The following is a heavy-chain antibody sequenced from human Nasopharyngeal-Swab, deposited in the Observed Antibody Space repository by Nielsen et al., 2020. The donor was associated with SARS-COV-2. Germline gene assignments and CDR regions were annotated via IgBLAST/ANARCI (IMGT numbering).Heavy chain of an antibody. Sequence: GESLKLSCASSGFPFSSYALSWVRPAPGKGLEWVSVIHSDPSNTYYVDSVKGRFTISRDNSKKTLFLQMDSLRVEDTAVYYCAKVRSWRLDAFDSWGQGTLVTVSS. CDR2: IHSDPSNT. J-gene: IGHJ4*02. CDR1: GFPFSSYA. V-gene: IGHV3-23*03. D-gene: IGHD6-13*01. CDR3: AKVRSWRLDAFDS.